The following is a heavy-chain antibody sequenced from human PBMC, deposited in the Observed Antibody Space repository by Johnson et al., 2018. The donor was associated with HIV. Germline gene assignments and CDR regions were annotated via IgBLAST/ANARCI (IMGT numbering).Heavy chain of an antibody. Sequence: MLLVESGGGLVQPGGSLRLSCAASGFTFSSYGMSWVRQAPGKGLEWVAGLNWKGDKTGYADSVKGRFTISRDNAKNSLDLQLNSLRAEDTALYYCARGVIGEGATGGAFDIWGQGTMVTVSS. CDR3: ARGVIGEGATGGAFDI. V-gene: IGHV3-20*04. J-gene: IGHJ3*02. CDR2: LNWKGDKT. D-gene: IGHD3-16*02. CDR1: GFTFSSYG.